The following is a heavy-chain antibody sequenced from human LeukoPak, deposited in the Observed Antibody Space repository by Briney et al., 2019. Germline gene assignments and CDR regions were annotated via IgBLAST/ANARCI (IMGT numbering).Heavy chain of an antibody. Sequence: GGSLRLSCAASGFTVSSNYMSWVRQAPGKGLEWVSVLYSGGSIYYAESAKGRFTISRDNSRNTLYLQMNSLRAEDTAVYYCARGTYYDSSGYHFDYWGQGTLVTVSS. CDR1: GFTVSSNY. V-gene: IGHV3-53*01. D-gene: IGHD3-22*01. CDR3: ARGTYYDSSGYHFDY. CDR2: LYSGGSI. J-gene: IGHJ4*02.